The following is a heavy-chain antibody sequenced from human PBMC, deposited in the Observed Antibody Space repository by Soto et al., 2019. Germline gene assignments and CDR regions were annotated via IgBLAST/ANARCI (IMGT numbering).Heavy chain of an antibody. CDR1: GGSISSGGYY. CDR3: ARVKRCSSTSCPTSENWFDP. D-gene: IGHD2-2*01. Sequence: SETLSLTCTVSGGSISSGGYYWSWIRQHPGKGLEWIGYIYYSGSTYYNPSLKSRVTISVDTSKNQFSLKLSSVTAADTAVYYCARVKRCSSTSCPTSENWFDPWGQGTLVTVS. CDR2: IYYSGST. J-gene: IGHJ5*02. V-gene: IGHV4-31*03.